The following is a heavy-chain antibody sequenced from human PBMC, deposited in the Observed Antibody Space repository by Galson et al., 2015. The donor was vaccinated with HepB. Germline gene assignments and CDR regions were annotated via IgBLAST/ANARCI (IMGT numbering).Heavy chain of an antibody. J-gene: IGHJ6*02. CDR1: GYTFTSYG. D-gene: IGHD4-17*01. CDR3: AGEGDGDYWGKYYYYGMDV. Sequence: SVKVSCKASGYTFTSYGISWVRQAPGQGLEWMGWISAYNGNTNYAQKLQGRVTMTTDASTSTAYMELRSLRSDDTAVYYCAGEGDGDYWGKYYYYGMDVWGQGTTVTVSS. CDR2: ISAYNGNT. V-gene: IGHV1-18*04.